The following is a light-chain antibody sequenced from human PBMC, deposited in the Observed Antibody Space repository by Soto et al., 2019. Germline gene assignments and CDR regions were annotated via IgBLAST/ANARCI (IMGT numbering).Light chain of an antibody. J-gene: IGKJ2*01. CDR1: ETISTD. V-gene: IGKV1-39*01. Sequence: DIQLTQSPSSLSASVGDRVTITCRASETISTDLNWYQQKPGKAPKVLIYAASSLQSGVPSRFSGRGSGTDFTLTISSLQPEDFAVYYCQQNYNTPPFTFGQGTKLEI. CDR3: QQNYNTPPFT. CDR2: AAS.